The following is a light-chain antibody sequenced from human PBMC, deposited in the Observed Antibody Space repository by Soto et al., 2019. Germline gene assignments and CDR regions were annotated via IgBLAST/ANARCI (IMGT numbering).Light chain of an antibody. CDR2: DTS. CDR1: QSVSNY. Sequence: IVLTQSPATLSLSPGARATLSCRAGQSVSNYLAWYQQKPGQAPRLLIYDTSNRATGIPARFSGSGSGTDFTLTISSLEPEDLAVYFCVQRSTWPWTFGQGTKVDIK. J-gene: IGKJ1*01. CDR3: VQRSTWPWT. V-gene: IGKV3-11*01.